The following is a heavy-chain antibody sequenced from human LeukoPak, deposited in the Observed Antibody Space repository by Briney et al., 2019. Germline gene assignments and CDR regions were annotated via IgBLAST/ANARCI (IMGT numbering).Heavy chain of an antibody. J-gene: IGHJ5*02. CDR2: ISWNRGSI. V-gene: IGHV3-9*01. CDR1: GFTFDDYA. CDR3: AKDSDSSSWYWFDP. D-gene: IGHD6-13*01. Sequence: GRSLRLSCAASGFTFDDYAMHWVRQAPGKGLEWVSGISWNRGSIGYADSVKGRFTISRDNAKNSLYLQMNSLRAEDTALYYCAKDSDSSSWYWFDPWGQGTLVTVSS.